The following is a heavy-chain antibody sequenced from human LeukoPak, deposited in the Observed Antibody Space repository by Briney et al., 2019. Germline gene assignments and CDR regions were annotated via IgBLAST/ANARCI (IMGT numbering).Heavy chain of an antibody. CDR1: GFTFSSYA. CDR3: AKSGFLAAAGTVY. CDR2: ISGSGGRT. J-gene: IGHJ4*02. V-gene: IGHV3-23*01. Sequence: GGSLRLSCAASGFTFSSYAMSWVRQAPGKGLEWVSAISGSGGRTYYADSVKGRFTISRDNSKNTLYLQVNSLRAEDTAVYYCAKSGFLAAAGTVYWGQGTLVTVSS. D-gene: IGHD6-13*01.